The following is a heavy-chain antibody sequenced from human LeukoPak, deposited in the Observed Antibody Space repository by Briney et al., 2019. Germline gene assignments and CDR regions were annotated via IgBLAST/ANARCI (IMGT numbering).Heavy chain of an antibody. D-gene: IGHD3-10*01. Sequence: SETLSLTCTVSGGSISRDYWSWIRQPPGKGLEWIGYIYYTGSTNYNPSLNSRVTISLETSKNQFSLKLSSVTAADTAVYYCARGLYYGSGNYYPLDYWGQGTLVTVSS. J-gene: IGHJ4*02. CDR1: GGSISRDY. CDR3: ARGLYYGSGNYYPLDY. V-gene: IGHV4-59*12. CDR2: IYYTGST.